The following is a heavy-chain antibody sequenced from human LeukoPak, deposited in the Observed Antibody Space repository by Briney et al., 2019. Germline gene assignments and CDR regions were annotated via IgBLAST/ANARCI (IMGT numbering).Heavy chain of an antibody. CDR1: GYTFTSYG. D-gene: IGHD4-17*01. Sequence: ASVTVSCKASGYTFTSYGISWVRQAPGQGLEWMGWISAYNGNTNYAQKLQGRVTMTTDTSTSTAYMELRSLRSDDTAVYYCARDLDTVTTVDFQHWGQGTLVTVSS. CDR3: ARDLDTVTTVDFQH. J-gene: IGHJ1*01. CDR2: ISAYNGNT. V-gene: IGHV1-18*01.